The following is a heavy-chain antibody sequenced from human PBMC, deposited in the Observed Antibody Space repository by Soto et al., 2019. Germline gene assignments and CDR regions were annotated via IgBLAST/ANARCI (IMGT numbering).Heavy chain of an antibody. CDR3: ARDVGPGSTDY. CDR2: ISSGGRSI. CDR1: GFSFSDYY. J-gene: IGHJ4*02. Sequence: QVQLVESGGGLVKPGGSLRLSCAASGFSFSDYYMSWIRPSAGRGVGWLSYISSGGRSIKYADSVKGRFTIYRDNAKNSLYLQINSLRAEDTAVYYCARDVGPGSTDYWGQGTLVTVSS. V-gene: IGHV3-11*01.